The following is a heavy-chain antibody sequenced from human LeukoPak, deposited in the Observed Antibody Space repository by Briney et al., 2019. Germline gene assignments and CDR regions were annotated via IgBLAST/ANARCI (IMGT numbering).Heavy chain of an antibody. J-gene: IGHJ4*02. V-gene: IGHV3-48*01. D-gene: IGHD6-13*01. CDR1: GFTFRSYS. Sequence: PGESLRLFCAASGFTFRSYSMNWVRQAPGKGLEWVSYISSSSSTIYYADSVKGRFTISRDNAKNSLYLQMNSLRAEDTAVYYCAMMAAAGKEGVDYWGQGTLVTVSS. CDR2: ISSSSSTI. CDR3: AMMAAAGKEGVDY.